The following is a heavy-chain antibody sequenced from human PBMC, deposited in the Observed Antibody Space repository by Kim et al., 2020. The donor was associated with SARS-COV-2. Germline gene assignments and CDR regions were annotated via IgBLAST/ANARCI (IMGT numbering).Heavy chain of an antibody. D-gene: IGHD3-10*01. CDR2: ISGSGGST. CDR3: AKDRQWFGESYYYGMDV. Sequence: GGSLRLSCAASGFTFSSYAMSWVRQAPGKGLEWVSAISGSGGSTYYADSVKGRFTISRDNSKNTLYLQMNSLRAEDTAVYYCAKDRQWFGESYYYGMDVWGQGTTVTVSS. J-gene: IGHJ6*02. V-gene: IGHV3-23*01. CDR1: GFTFSSYA.